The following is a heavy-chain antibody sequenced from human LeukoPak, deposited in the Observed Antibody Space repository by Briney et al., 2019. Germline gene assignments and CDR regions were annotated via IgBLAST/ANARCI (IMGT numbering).Heavy chain of an antibody. CDR3: ARLPEYYYGSGSQTYYFDY. V-gene: IGHV4-39*01. Sequence: SETLSLTCTVSGGSISSSSYYWGWIRQPPGKGLEWIGSIYYSGSTYYNPSLKSRVTISVDTSKNQFSLKLSSVTAADTAVYYCARLPEYYYGSGSQTYYFDYWGQGTMVTVSS. CDR2: IYYSGST. J-gene: IGHJ4*02. CDR1: GGSISSSSYY. D-gene: IGHD3-10*01.